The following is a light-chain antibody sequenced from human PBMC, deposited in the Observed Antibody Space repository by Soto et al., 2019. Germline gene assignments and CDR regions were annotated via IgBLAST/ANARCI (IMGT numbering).Light chain of an antibody. Sequence: EIVMTQSPATLSVSLGERATLSCRASQSVSNNLAWYQQKPGQAPRLLIYGASARATDVPARFSGSGSGTEFTLTISSLQSEDFAVYYCQQYNNWPPLTFGGGTKVDIK. V-gene: IGKV3-15*01. CDR1: QSVSNN. CDR2: GAS. CDR3: QQYNNWPPLT. J-gene: IGKJ4*01.